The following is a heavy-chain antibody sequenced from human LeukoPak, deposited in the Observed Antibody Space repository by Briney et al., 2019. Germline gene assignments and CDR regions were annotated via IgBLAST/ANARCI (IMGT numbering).Heavy chain of an antibody. Sequence: SETLSLTCTVSGGSLSSSSYYWGWIRQPPGKGLEWIGSIYYSGSTYYNPSLKSRITISVDTSKNQFSLKLSSVTAADTAVYYCARQTYYYGSGAPPPDDYWGQGTLVTVSS. CDR2: IYYSGST. CDR3: ARQTYYYGSGAPPPDDY. CDR1: GGSLSSSSYY. V-gene: IGHV4-39*01. D-gene: IGHD3-10*01. J-gene: IGHJ4*02.